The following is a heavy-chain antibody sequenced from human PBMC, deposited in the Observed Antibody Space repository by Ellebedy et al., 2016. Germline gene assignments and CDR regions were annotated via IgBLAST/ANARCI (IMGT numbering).Heavy chain of an antibody. CDR2: IWYDGSSQ. V-gene: IGHV3-33*08. D-gene: IGHD2-2*01. CDR3: ARGVGSGWFDP. Sequence: GESLKISCAASGFTVSTNYMKWVRQAPGKGLEWVAVIWYDGSSQYYADSVKGRFTISRDNSKKTMHLQMNSLRADDTAVYYCARGVGSGWFDPWGQGTLVTVSS. J-gene: IGHJ5*02. CDR1: GFTVSTNY.